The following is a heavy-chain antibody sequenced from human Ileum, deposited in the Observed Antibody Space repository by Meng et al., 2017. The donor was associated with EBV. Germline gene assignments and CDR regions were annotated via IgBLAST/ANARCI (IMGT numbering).Heavy chain of an antibody. CDR1: GFSLSISGVG. CDR2: IYWDDDK. J-gene: IGHJ4*02. Sequence: QITLKESGPTLVKPXXTLTLTXTFSGFSLSISGVGVGWIRQPPGKALEWLALIYWDDDKRYSPSLKSRLTITKDTSKNQVVLTMTNMDPVDTATYYCTRRPMTSAYYYFDDWGQGTLVTVAS. CDR3: TRRPMTSAYYYFDD. D-gene: IGHD3-22*01. V-gene: IGHV2-5*02.